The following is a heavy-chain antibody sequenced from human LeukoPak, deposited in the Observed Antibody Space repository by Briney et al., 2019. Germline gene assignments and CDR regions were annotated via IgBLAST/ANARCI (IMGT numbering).Heavy chain of an antibody. J-gene: IGHJ3*02. V-gene: IGHV3-74*01. CDR3: ARWYYDILTGSKDAFDI. D-gene: IGHD3-9*01. CDR2: INNHGNVT. CDR1: GLTFSGYR. Sequence: GGSLRLSCVGSGLTFSGYRMHWVRQGPGKGLVWVSRINNHGNVTSYAASVKGRFTVSRDNAKNTVYLQMNSLRVEDTAVYYCARWYYDILTGSKDAFDIWGQGTMVTVSS.